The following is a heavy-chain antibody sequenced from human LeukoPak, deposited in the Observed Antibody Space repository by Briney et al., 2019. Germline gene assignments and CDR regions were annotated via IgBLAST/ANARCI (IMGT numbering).Heavy chain of an antibody. V-gene: IGHV4-59*01. CDR1: GGSISSYY. CDR2: IYYSGST. Sequence: SETLSLTCTVSGGSISSYYWSWIRQPPGKGLEWIGYIYYSGSTNCNPSLKSQVTISVGTSKNQFSLKLSSVTAADTAVYYCARGIAARPHYYYYYYMDVWGKGTTVTVSS. CDR3: ARGIAARPHYYYYYYMDV. J-gene: IGHJ6*03. D-gene: IGHD6-6*01.